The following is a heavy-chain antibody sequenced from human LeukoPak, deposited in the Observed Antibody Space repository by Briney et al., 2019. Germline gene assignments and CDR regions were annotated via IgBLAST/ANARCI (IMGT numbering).Heavy chain of an antibody. CDR3: AKDAFRGYSYGYRVSMVWFDP. V-gene: IGHV3-30*02. CDR2: IRYDGSNK. CDR1: GFTFSSYG. D-gene: IGHD5-18*01. J-gene: IGHJ5*02. Sequence: PGGSLRLSCAASGFTFSSYGMHWVRQAPGKGLEWVAFIRYDGSNKYYVYAVKGRFTISRDNSNNTLSLQMGSLRAEDTAVYFCAKDAFRGYSYGYRVSMVWFDPWGQGILVTVSS.